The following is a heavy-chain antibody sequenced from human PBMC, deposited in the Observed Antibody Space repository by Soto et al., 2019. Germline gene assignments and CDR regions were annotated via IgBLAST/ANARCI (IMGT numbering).Heavy chain of an antibody. CDR3: ARVPAAGNNWFDP. D-gene: IGHD6-13*01. J-gene: IGHJ5*02. CDR1: AGSISSGDYY. V-gene: IGHV4-30-4*01. CDR2: IYYSGST. Sequence: SETLSLTCTVSAGSISSGDYYWSWIRQPPGKGLEGIGYIYYSGSTYYNPSLKSRVTISGDTSKNQFSLKLSSVTAADTAVYYCARVPAAGNNWFDPWGQGTLVTVSS.